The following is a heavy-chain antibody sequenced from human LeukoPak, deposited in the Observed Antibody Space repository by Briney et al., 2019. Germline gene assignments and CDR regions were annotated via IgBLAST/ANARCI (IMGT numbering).Heavy chain of an antibody. CDR1: GFTFGDYA. Sequence: GGTLRLSCTASGFTFGDYAMSWVRQAPGKGLEWVGFIRSKAYGGTTEYAASVKDRFTISRDDSKSIAYLQMNSLKTEDTAVYYCTRDPRLLYYDSSGYHMWGQGTLVTVSS. D-gene: IGHD3-22*01. CDR2: IRSKAYGGTT. J-gene: IGHJ4*02. CDR3: TRDPRLLYYDSSGYHM. V-gene: IGHV3-49*04.